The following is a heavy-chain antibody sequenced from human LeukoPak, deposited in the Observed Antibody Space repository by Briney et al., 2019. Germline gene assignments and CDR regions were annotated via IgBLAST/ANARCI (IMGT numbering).Heavy chain of an antibody. CDR2: VNNDGSST. V-gene: IGHV3-74*01. D-gene: IGHD5-18*01. Sequence: GGSLRLSCGASGFSFSSYWMHWVRQAPGKGLMWVSRVNNDGSSTTYADSVEGRFTISRDNARNTLYLQMNSLRAEDTAVYYCARGRGYSYGYFVYWGQGTLVTVYS. CDR3: ARGRGYSYGYFVY. J-gene: IGHJ4*02. CDR1: GFSFSSYW.